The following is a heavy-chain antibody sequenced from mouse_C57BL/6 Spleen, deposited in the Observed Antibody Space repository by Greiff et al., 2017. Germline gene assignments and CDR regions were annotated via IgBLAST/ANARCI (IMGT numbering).Heavy chain of an antibody. J-gene: IGHJ4*01. Sequence: QVQLQQPGAELVKPGASVKLSCKASGYTFTSYWMHWVKQRPGQGLEWIGMIHPNSGSTNYNEKFKSKATLTVDKSSSPSYSQLVSLSSEDAAVYYCARGRSEGVYYDYDGDSMDYWGQGAAVTVSS. CDR2: IHPNSGST. CDR1: GYTFTSYW. D-gene: IGHD2-4*01. V-gene: IGHV1-64*01. CDR3: ARGRSEGVYYDYDGDSMDY.